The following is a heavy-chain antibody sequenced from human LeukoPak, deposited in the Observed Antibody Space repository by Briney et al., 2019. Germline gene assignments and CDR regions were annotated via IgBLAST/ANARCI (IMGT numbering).Heavy chain of an antibody. Sequence: SETLSLTCTVSGGSISSYYWSWIRQPAGKGLEWIGRIYTSGSTNYNPSLKSRVTMSVDTSKNQFSLKLSSVTAADTAVYYCARVCPWAGYYRTCFDYWGQGTLVTVSS. CDR3: ARVCPWAGYYRTCFDY. J-gene: IGHJ4*02. CDR1: GGSISSYY. V-gene: IGHV4-4*07. CDR2: IYTSGST. D-gene: IGHD3/OR15-3a*01.